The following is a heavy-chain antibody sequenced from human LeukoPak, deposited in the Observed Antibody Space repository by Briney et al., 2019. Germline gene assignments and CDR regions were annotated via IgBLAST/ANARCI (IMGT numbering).Heavy chain of an antibody. CDR2: MNPNSGNT. CDR1: GYTFTNYD. CDR3: ARERLLTPTDY. J-gene: IGHJ4*02. D-gene: IGHD2-15*01. V-gene: IGHV1-8*01. Sequence: ASVKVSCKASGYTFTNYDINWVRQATGQGLEWMGWMNPNSGNTGYAQKFQGRVTMIRNTSISTAYMELSSLRPEDTAVYYCARERLLTPTDYWGQGTLVTVSS.